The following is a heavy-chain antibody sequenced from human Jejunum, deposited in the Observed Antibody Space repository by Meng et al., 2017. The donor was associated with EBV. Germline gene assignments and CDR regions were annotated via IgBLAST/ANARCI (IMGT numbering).Heavy chain of an antibody. Sequence: VPLQVAGPGLVQPSETLCSHCTVHGDSVSSRSYYWNWIRQPPGKGLEWIGYMYYSGSSNYNPSLKSRVTISIDMSKNQFSLKLNSVTAADTAVYYCAGDRRAYCGSDCNPLDYWGQGTLVTVSS. V-gene: IGHV4-61*01. J-gene: IGHJ4*02. CDR1: GDSVSSRSYY. D-gene: IGHD2-21*02. CDR3: AGDRRAYCGSDCNPLDY. CDR2: MYYSGSS.